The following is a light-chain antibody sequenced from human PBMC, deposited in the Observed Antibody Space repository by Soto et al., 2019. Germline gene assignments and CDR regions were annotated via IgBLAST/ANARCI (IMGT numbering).Light chain of an antibody. CDR2: DAS. V-gene: IGKV3D-15*01. Sequence: EIVMTQSPATLSVSPGERAIFSCRASQSVDSKLAWYQQKLGQAPRLLIYDASTSATGIPARFSGSGSGTEFTLTISSLQSEDFAIYYCQQYYVWNTFGGGTKVEIK. CDR1: QSVDSK. J-gene: IGKJ4*01. CDR3: QQYYVWNT.